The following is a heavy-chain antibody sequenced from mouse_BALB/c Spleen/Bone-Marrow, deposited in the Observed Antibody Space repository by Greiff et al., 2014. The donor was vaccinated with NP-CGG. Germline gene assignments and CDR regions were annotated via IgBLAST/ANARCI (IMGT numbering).Heavy chain of an antibody. Sequence: DLVKPGASVKLSSKASGYTFTNYWINWIKQRPGQGLECIGRIAPGSGSTYYNEMFKGKTTLTVDTSSSTAYIQLSSLSSEDSDVYFCARERYGYDGWYFDVWGAGTTVTVSS. V-gene: IGHV1S41*01. CDR1: GYTFTNYW. CDR2: IAPGSGST. J-gene: IGHJ1*01. CDR3: ARERYGYDGWYFDV. D-gene: IGHD2-2*01.